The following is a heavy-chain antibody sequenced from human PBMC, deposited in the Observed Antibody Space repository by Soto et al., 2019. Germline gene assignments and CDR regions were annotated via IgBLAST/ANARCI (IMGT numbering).Heavy chain of an antibody. V-gene: IGHV3-23*01. CDR3: AKALPLRYFDWFDAFDI. CDR1: GFTFSSYA. D-gene: IGHD3-9*01. J-gene: IGHJ3*02. Sequence: EVPLLESGGGLVQPGGSLRLSCAASGFTFSSYAMSWVRQAPGKGLEWVSAISGSGGSTYYADSVKGRFTISRDNSKNTLYLQMNSLRAEDTAVYYCAKALPLRYFDWFDAFDIWGQGTMVTVSS. CDR2: ISGSGGST.